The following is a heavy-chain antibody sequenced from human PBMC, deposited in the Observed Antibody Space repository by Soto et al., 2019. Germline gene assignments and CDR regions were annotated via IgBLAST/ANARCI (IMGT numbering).Heavy chain of an antibody. J-gene: IGHJ4*02. CDR2: IYYSGST. CDR3: ARAPAPVYSSSWYYFDY. V-gene: IGHV4-59*01. D-gene: IGHD6-13*01. Sequence: PGKGLEWIGYIYYSGSTNYNPSLKSRVTISVDTSKNQFSLKLSSVTAADTAVYYCARAPAPVYSSSWYYFDYWGQGTLVTVSS.